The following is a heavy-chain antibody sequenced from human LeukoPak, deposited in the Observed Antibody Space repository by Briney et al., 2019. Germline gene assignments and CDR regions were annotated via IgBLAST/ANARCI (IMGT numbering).Heavy chain of an antibody. Sequence: SGGSLRLSCAASGFTFSSYGMHWVRQAPGKGLEWVAFIRYDGSNKYYADSVKGRFTISRDNSKNTLYLQMGSLRAEDMAVYYCARDFSSSWYPTRLDYWGQENLVTVSS. J-gene: IGHJ4*02. D-gene: IGHD6-13*01. CDR2: IRYDGSNK. CDR1: GFTFSSYG. CDR3: ARDFSSSWYPTRLDY. V-gene: IGHV3-30*02.